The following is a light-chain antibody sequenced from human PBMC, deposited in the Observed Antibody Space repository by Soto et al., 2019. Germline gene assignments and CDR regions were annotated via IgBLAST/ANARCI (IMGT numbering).Light chain of an antibody. CDR2: DTS. CDR3: QQRSTWPT. Sequence: EVVLTQSPAALSFPPGERATLSCRASQSVGSYLVWYQQKPGQPPRLLIYDTSKRATGIPARFSGTGSGTNFTLTISSLEPEDFAVYFCQQRSTWPTFGGGTKVEVK. V-gene: IGKV3-11*01. CDR1: QSVGSY. J-gene: IGKJ4*01.